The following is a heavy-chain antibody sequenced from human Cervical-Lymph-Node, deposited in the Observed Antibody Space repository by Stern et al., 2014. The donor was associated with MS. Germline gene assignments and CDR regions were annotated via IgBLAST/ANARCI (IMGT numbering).Heavy chain of an antibody. J-gene: IGHJ4*02. CDR2: IISSGVIT. V-gene: IGHV3-23*01. Sequence: EVQLLESGGDLVQPGGSLRLSCAASEFTFGAYSMPWVRQAPQKGLEWVSTIISSGVITYYADSVKGRFTISRDNSKSTLTLHMNSLRAEDTAIYFCAKVAYSGNALDYWGQGTLVTVSS. D-gene: IGHD4-23*01. CDR1: EFTFGAYS. CDR3: AKVAYSGNALDY.